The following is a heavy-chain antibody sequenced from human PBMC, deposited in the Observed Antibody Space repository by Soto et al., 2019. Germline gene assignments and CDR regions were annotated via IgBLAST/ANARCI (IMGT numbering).Heavy chain of an antibody. J-gene: IGHJ3*02. CDR2: MNPNSGNT. V-gene: IGHV1-8*01. CDR3: AREGLYGSIQDNTFDI. CDR1: GYTFNRHD. Sequence: QVQLVQSGAEVKRSGASVRISCKASGYTFNRHDINWVRQATGQGPEWIGWMNPNSGNTGYAKKFQGRVTMTRDSSITTAYMDLSSLTSEDTAIYYCAREGLYGSIQDNTFDIWGQGTMVSVSS. D-gene: IGHD6-19*01.